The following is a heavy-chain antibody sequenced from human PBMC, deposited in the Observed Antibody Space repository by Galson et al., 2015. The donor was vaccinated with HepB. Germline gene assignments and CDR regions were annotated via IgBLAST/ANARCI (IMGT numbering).Heavy chain of an antibody. CDR1: GYTFTSNA. CDR3: ARVWSNPDYYDSSCYHYSDF. Sequence: SVKVSCKASGYTFTSNAMNWVRQAPGQGLEWMGWFNTNTGNPTYAQGFTGRFVFSLDTSVSTAYLQISRLKAEDTAVYYCARVWSNPDYYDSSCYHYSDFWGQGTRVTVSS. CDR2: FNTNTGNP. V-gene: IGHV7-4-1*02. J-gene: IGHJ4*02. D-gene: IGHD3-22*01.